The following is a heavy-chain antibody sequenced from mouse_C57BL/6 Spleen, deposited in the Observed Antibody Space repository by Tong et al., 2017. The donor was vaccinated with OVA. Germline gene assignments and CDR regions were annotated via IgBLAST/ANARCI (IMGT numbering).Heavy chain of an antibody. V-gene: IGHV5-6*01. CDR2: ISSGGSYT. CDR1: GFTFSSYA. CDR3: ARHEGD. J-gene: IGHJ3*01. Sequence: EVQLQESGGGLVEPGGSLKLSCAASGFTFSSYAMSWVRQTPEKRLEWVATISSGGSYTYYPDSVKGRFTISRDNAKNTLYRQMSSLKSEDTAMYYCARHEGDWGQGTLVTVSA. D-gene: IGHD3-3*01.